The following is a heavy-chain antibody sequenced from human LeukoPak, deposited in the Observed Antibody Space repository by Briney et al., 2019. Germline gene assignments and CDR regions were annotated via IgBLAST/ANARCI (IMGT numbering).Heavy chain of an antibody. CDR3: VHDYYGSGSDY. D-gene: IGHD3-10*01. CDR1: GFTFSSYS. Sequence: GGSLRLSCAASGFTFSSYSMNWVRQVPGKGLEWVSSIGSSSSYIYYADSVKGRFTISRDNAKNSLYLQMNSLRAEDTAVYYCVHDYYGSGSDYWGQGTLVTVSS. CDR2: IGSSSSYI. V-gene: IGHV3-21*01. J-gene: IGHJ4*02.